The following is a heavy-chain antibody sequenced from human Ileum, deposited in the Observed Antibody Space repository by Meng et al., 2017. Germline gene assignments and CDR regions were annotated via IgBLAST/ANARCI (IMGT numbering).Heavy chain of an antibody. CDR2: IYESGST. Sequence: QVQLQESGPGLVKPSGTLSLTCAVSGGSIGSSNWWRWVRQPPGKGLEWIGEIYESGSTNYNPSLKSRVTISLDRSKNHFSLKLNSVTAADTAVYYCANIVFNWFDSWGQGTLVTVSS. D-gene: IGHD2-15*01. CDR1: GGSIGSSNW. J-gene: IGHJ5*01. V-gene: IGHV4-4*02. CDR3: ANIVFNWFDS.